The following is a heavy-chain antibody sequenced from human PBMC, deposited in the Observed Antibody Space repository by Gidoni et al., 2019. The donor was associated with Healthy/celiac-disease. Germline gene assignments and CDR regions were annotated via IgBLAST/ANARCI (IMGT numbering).Heavy chain of an antibody. CDR3: ACGYCSSTSCPYRMDV. CDR2: IYTSGST. V-gene: IGHV4-61*02. Sequence: QVQLQESGPGLVKPSQTLSLTCTVSGGSISSGSYYWSWIRQPTGKGLEWIGRIYTSGSTNYNPSLKSRVTISVDTSKNQFSLKLSSVTAADTAVYYCACGYCSSTSCPYRMDVWGQGTTVTVSS. J-gene: IGHJ6*02. CDR1: GGSISSGSYY. D-gene: IGHD2-2*03.